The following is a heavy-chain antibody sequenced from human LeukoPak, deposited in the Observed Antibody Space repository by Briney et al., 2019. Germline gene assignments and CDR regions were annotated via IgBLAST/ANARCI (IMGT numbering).Heavy chain of an antibody. J-gene: IGHJ4*01. Sequence: SVKGRFAISRDNSKNTVYLQMTSLRGDDTPVYYCAKSLMMWELLLRFDNWDQGALVTVSS. CDR3: AKSLMMWELLLRFDN. D-gene: IGHD4-23*01. V-gene: IGHV3-23*01.